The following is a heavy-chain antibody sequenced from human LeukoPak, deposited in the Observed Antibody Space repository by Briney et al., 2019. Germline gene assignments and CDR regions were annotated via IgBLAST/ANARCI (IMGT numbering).Heavy chain of an antibody. CDR1: GFTFSSYA. Sequence: GGSLRLSCAASGFTFSSYAMSWVRQAPGKGLEWVAVIRYDGNLQYHADSVKGRFTVSKDNFKDTLYLHMNGLRPEDSAIYYCSREASEAFDIWGQGSMVTVS. CDR3: SREASEAFDI. V-gene: IGHV3-30-3*01. CDR2: IRYDGNLQ. J-gene: IGHJ3*02.